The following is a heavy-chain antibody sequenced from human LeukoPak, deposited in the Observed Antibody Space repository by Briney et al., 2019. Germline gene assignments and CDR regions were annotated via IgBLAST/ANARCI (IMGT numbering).Heavy chain of an antibody. CDR2: IDAYNGNT. V-gene: IGHV1-18*01. CDR1: GSTFTTYG. CDR3: ARDYGAGSYRFDY. Sequence: GASVKVSCKASGSTFTTYGISWVRQAPGQGLEWMGWIDAYNGNTKYAQKLQGRVSMTTDTSTSTAYMELRSLRSDDTAVYYCARDYGAGSYRFDYWGQGTLVTVSS. D-gene: IGHD3-10*01. J-gene: IGHJ4*02.